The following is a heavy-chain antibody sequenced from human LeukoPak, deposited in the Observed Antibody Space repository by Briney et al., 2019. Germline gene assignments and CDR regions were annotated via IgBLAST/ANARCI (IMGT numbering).Heavy chain of an antibody. D-gene: IGHD2-2*01. CDR1: GFTFSSYA. CDR2: ISGSGGST. J-gene: IGHJ4*02. CDR3: AKSRGLVVPAAFDY. Sequence: GGSLRLSCAASGFTFSSYAMSWVRQAPGXXXEWVSAISGSGGSTYYADSVKGRFTISRDNSKNTLYLQMNSLRAEDTAVYYCAKSRGLVVPAAFDYWGQGTLVTVSS. V-gene: IGHV3-23*01.